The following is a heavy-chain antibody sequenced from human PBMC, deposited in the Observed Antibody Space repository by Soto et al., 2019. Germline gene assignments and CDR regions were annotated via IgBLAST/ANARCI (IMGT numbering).Heavy chain of an antibody. J-gene: IGHJ4*02. CDR1: GYTFNSYW. CDR3: ARSDIAAAGTPDY. CDR2: VYPPDSDT. Sequence: EVQLVQSGAEVKKPGESLKISCKGSGYTFNSYWIGWVRQMPGKGLEWVGIVYPPDSDTRYSPSFQGQVTVSADKSISTAYLQWDSLKASDTAVYYCARSDIAAAGTPDYWGQGTLVTVSS. D-gene: IGHD6-13*01. V-gene: IGHV5-51*01.